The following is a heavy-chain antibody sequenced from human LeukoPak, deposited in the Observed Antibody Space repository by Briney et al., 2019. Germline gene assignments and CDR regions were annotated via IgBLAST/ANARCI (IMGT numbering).Heavy chain of an antibody. CDR3: ARDAAPYAEYFQH. J-gene: IGHJ1*01. Sequence: GGSLRLSCAASGFTFSSYGMHWVRQAPGKGLEWVAVIWYDGSNKYYADSVKGRFTISRDDSKNTLYLQMNSLRAEDTAVYYCARDAAPYAEYFQHWGQGTLVTVSS. V-gene: IGHV3-33*01. D-gene: IGHD2-15*01. CDR2: IWYDGSNK. CDR1: GFTFSSYG.